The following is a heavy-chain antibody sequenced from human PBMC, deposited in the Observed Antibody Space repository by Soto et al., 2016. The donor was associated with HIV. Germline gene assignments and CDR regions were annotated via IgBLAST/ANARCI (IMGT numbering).Heavy chain of an antibody. CDR1: GFTFSSYD. Sequence: EVQLVESGGGLVKPGGSLRLSCAASGFTFSSYDMDWVRQSLGKGLEWVASITGSSSFIYYADSMKGRFTISRDNAENSLYLEMHSLRVEDTAIYYCARNRLCSPGSCPRALDSWGRESWSPVSS. CDR2: ITGSSSFI. V-gene: IGHV3-21*06. J-gene: IGHJ4*02. D-gene: IGHD3-10*01. CDR3: ARNRLCSPGSCPRALDS.